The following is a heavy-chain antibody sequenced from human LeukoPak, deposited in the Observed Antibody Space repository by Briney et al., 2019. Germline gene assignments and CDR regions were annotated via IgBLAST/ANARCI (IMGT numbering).Heavy chain of an antibody. CDR3: ARLPTDLLAFDY. CDR2: IYYSGST. J-gene: IGHJ4*02. Sequence: SETLSLTCTVSGGSISSTSHYWGWIRQPPGKGLEWIGSIYYSGSTYYAPSLKSRVTISVDTSKNQFSLKLSSVTAADTAVYYCARLPTDLLAFDYWGQGTLVTVSS. V-gene: IGHV4-39*01. CDR1: GGSISSTSHY. D-gene: IGHD2-8*02.